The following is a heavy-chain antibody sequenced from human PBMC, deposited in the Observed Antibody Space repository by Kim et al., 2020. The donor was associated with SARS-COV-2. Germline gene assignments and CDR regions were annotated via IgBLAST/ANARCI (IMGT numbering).Heavy chain of an antibody. V-gene: IGHV4-39*07. CDR1: GGSISSSSYY. Sequence: SETLSLTCTVSGGSISSSSYYWGWIRQPPGKGLEWIGSIYYSGSTYYNPSLKSRVTISVDTSKNQFSLKLSSVTAADTAVYYCARDSLDPQDNWFDPWGQGTLVTVSS. CDR3: ARDSLDPQDNWFDP. D-gene: IGHD3-3*01. CDR2: IYYSGST. J-gene: IGHJ5*02.